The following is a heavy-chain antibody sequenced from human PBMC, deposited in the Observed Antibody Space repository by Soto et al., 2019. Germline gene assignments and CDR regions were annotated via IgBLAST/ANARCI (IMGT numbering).Heavy chain of an antibody. Sequence: SETLSLTCTVSGGSISSSSYYWGWIRQPPGKGLEWIGSIYYSGSTYYNPSLKSRVTISVDTSKNQFSLKLSSVTAADTAVYYCASKFGELLADAFDIWRQGTVVTVSS. CDR2: IYYSGST. CDR3: ASKFGELLADAFDI. V-gene: IGHV4-39*07. CDR1: GGSISSSSYY. D-gene: IGHD3-10*01. J-gene: IGHJ3*02.